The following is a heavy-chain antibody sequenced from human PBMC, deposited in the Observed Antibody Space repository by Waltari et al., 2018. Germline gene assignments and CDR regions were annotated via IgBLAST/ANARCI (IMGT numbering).Heavy chain of an antibody. Sequence: QVQLVQSGAEVKKPGASVKVSCKASGYTFTSYDINWVRQATGQGLEWLGLMNPNSGNTGYGKKFQGRVTITRNTSRSTAYMELSSLRSEDTAVYYCARGDYGGNSGHNAFDIWGQGTMVTVSS. CDR3: ARGDYGGNSGHNAFDI. V-gene: IGHV1-8*03. CDR1: GYTFTSYD. CDR2: MNPNSGNT. D-gene: IGHD2-21*02. J-gene: IGHJ3*02.